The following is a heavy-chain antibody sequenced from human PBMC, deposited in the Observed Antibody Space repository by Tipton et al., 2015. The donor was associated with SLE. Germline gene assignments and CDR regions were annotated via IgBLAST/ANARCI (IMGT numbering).Heavy chain of an antibody. V-gene: IGHV3-23*01. Sequence: SLRLSCAASGFTFSSYSMNWVRQAPGKGLEWVSGISHISGSTYYADSVKGRFTISRDNSKNTVYLQMNSLRGEGTAIYYCAKDYYDFWSAVDYWGQGTRVTVSS. CDR3: AKDYYDFWSAVDY. CDR1: GFTFSSYS. CDR2: ISHISGST. D-gene: IGHD3-3*01. J-gene: IGHJ4*02.